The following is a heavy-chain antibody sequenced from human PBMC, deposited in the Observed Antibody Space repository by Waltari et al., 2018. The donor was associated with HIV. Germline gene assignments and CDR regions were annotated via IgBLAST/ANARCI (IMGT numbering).Heavy chain of an antibody. CDR1: GFAFSSYS. V-gene: IGHV3-21*02. CDR2: SSISNDYI. CDR3: ASSPTYYYDNSGYFFDF. Sequence: EVQLVESGGGLVKPGGSLRLSCAASGFAFSSYSMNWVRQAPGKGLEWVSSSSISNDYIDYADSLKGRFTISRDIAKKSLYLQMNSLRVEDTAVYYCASSPTYYYDNSGYFFDFCGHGTLVTVSS. J-gene: IGHJ4*01. D-gene: IGHD3-22*01.